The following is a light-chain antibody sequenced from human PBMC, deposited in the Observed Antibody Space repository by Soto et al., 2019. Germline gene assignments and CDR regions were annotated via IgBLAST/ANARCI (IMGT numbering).Light chain of an antibody. J-gene: IGLJ1*01. CDR1: SSDVGSYNR. CDR2: EVS. CDR3: SSFTSSTTYV. V-gene: IGLV2-18*02. Sequence: ALTQPPSVSGSPGQSVAVSCTGTSSDVGSYNRVSWYQPTPGTAPKLMIYEVSNRPSGVPDRFSGSKSGNTASLTISGLQAEDEADYYCSSFTSSTTYVFGTGTKVTVL.